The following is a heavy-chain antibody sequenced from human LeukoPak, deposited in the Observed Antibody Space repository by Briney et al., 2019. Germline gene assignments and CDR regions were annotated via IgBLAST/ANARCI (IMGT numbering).Heavy chain of an antibody. CDR2: IYYSGST. V-gene: IGHV4-31*03. J-gene: IGHJ4*02. CDR1: GGSISSGGYY. CDR3: ARDDYGDYYFDY. D-gene: IGHD4-17*01. Sequence: SETLSLTCTVSGGSISSGGYYWSWIRQHPGKGLEWIGYIYYSGSTYYNPSLKSRVAISVDTSKNQFSLKLSSVTAADTAVYYCARDDYGDYYFDYWGQGTLVTVSS.